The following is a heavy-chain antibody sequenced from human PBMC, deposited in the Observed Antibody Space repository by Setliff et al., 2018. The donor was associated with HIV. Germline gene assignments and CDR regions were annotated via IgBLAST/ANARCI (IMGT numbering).Heavy chain of an antibody. CDR2: INPSSGST. D-gene: IGHD3-22*01. V-gene: IGHV1-46*01. J-gene: IGHJ5*02. Sequence: GASVKVSCKASGYTFTSYYMHWVRQAPGQGLEWMGIINPSSGSTTYAQKFQDRVTMTRDTSTSTVYMELSSLRSEDTAVYFCARGRSGFTWFDTWGQGTLVTVSS. CDR3: ARGRSGFTWFDT. CDR1: GYTFTSYY.